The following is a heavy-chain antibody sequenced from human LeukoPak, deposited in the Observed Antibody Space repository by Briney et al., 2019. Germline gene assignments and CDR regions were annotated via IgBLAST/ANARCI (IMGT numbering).Heavy chain of an antibody. Sequence: ASVKVSCKASGYTFTSSGITWVRQAPGQGLEWMGWISAYNGNTNYAQKLQGRVTMTTDTSTSTAYMELRSLRSDDTAVYYCARGNYGDYVGDYWGQGTLVTVSS. J-gene: IGHJ4*02. CDR3: ARGNYGDYVGDY. CDR2: ISAYNGNT. V-gene: IGHV1-18*01. D-gene: IGHD4-17*01. CDR1: GYTFTSSG.